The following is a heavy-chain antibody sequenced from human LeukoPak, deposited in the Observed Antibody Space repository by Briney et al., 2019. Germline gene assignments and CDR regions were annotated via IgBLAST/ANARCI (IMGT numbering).Heavy chain of an antibody. Sequence: GGSLRLSCAASGFTFSSYGMHWVRQAPGKGLEWVGRIKSKTDGGTTDYAAPVKGRFTISRDDSKNTLYQQMNSLKTEDTAVYYCTTQRYCSGGSCSDYWGQGTLVTVSS. CDR2: IKSKTDGGTT. CDR3: TTQRYCSGGSCSDY. CDR1: GFTFSSYG. J-gene: IGHJ4*02. D-gene: IGHD2-15*01. V-gene: IGHV3-15*01.